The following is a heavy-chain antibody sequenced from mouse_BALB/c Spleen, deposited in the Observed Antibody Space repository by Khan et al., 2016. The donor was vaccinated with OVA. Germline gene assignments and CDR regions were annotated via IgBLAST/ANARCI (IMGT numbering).Heavy chain of an antibody. V-gene: IGHV14-1*02. CDR3: ARDGYSPWFAY. CDR1: GFNIKDYY. CDR2: IDPENGNT. Sequence: VQLQQSGAELVRPGALVNLSCKASGFNIKDYYMHWVKQRPEQGLVWIGRIDPENGNTIYDPKFQGKASITSATSSKPAYLQLSSLTSEDTAVSYCARDGYSPWFAYWGQGTLVTVSA. J-gene: IGHJ3*01. D-gene: IGHD2-3*01.